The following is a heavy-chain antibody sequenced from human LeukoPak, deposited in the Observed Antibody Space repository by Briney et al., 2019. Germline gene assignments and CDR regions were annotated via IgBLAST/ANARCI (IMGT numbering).Heavy chain of an antibody. CDR1: GGSISSYY. D-gene: IGHD4-23*01. J-gene: IGHJ4*02. V-gene: IGHV4-59*01. CDR3: ARGARWNDY. CDR2: IYYTGSI. Sequence: SETLSLTCSVSGGSISSYYWSWIWQPPGKGLEWIGYIYYTGSINYNPSLKGRVTISVDTSKNQFSLKLSSVTAADTAVYYCARGARWNDYWGQGTLVTVSS.